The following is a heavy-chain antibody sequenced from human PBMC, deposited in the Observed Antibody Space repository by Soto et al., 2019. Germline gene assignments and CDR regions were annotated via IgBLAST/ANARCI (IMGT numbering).Heavy chain of an antibody. Sequence: EVQLLESGGGLVQPGGSLRLSCAASGFTFSSYAMSWVRQAPGKGLEWVSAISGSGGSTYYADSVKGRFTISRDNSKNTLYLQMNSLRAEDTAVYYCAKRDLYDFWGGYSPLDYWGQGTLVTVSS. CDR1: GFTFSSYA. CDR3: AKRDLYDFWGGYSPLDY. J-gene: IGHJ4*02. V-gene: IGHV3-23*01. CDR2: ISGSGGST. D-gene: IGHD3-3*01.